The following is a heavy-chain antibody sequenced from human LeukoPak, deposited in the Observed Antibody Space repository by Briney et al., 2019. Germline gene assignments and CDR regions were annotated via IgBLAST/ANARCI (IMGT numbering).Heavy chain of an antibody. CDR3: ARGPGEDIVVVVAAYDY. CDR1: GGSVSTLY. V-gene: IGHV4-4*08. D-gene: IGHD2-15*01. CDR2: ISSDVSA. Sequence: SETLSLTCTASGGSVSTLYWSWFRQSPGKGLQWIGFISSDVSANYNPSLRSRLTMSLDTPKNQFSLKLSSVTAADTAVYYCARGPGEDIVVVVAAYDYWGQGTLVTVSS. J-gene: IGHJ4*02.